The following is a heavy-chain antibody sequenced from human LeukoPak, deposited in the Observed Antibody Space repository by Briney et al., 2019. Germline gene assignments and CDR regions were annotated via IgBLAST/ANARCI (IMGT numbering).Heavy chain of an antibody. CDR2: IIPIFGTA. CDR3: ATHPHGYFDY. J-gene: IGHJ4*02. Sequence: ASVKVSCKASGGTFSSYAISWVRQAPGQGLEWMGGIIPIFGTANYAQKFQGRVTITTDESTSTAYMELSSLRSDDTAVYYCATHPHGYFDYWGQGTLVIVSS. CDR1: GGTFSSYA. V-gene: IGHV1-69*05.